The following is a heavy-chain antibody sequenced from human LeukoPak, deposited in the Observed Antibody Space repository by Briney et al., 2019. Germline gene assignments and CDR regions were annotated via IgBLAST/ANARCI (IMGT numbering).Heavy chain of an antibody. J-gene: IGHJ3*02. V-gene: IGHV4-59*01. CDR2: IYYSGST. CDR1: GGSISSYY. D-gene: IGHD6-19*01. CDR3: ARDNQHVAGAFYI. Sequence: SETLSLTCTVSGGSISSYYWSWIRQPPGKGLEWIGYIYYSGSTNYNPSLKSRVPISVDTSKNQFSLKLSSVTAADTAVYYCARDNQHVAGAFYIWGQGTMVAVSS.